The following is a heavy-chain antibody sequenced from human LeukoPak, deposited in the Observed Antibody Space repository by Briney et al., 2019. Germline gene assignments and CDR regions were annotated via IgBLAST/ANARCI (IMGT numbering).Heavy chain of an antibody. CDR2: INHSGST. D-gene: IGHD3-10*01. V-gene: IGHV4-34*01. J-gene: IGHJ5*02. CDR3: ARVRRITMVRGPFGP. Sequence: SETLSLTCTVSGGSFSGYYWSWIRQPPGKGLEWIGEINHSGSTNYNPSLKSRVTISVDTSKNQFSLELSSVTAADTAVYYCARVRRITMVRGPFGPWGQGTLVTVSS. CDR1: GGSFSGYY.